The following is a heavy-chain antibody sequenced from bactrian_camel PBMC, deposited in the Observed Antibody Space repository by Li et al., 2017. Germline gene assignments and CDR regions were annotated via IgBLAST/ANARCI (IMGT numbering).Heavy chain of an antibody. J-gene: IGHJ4*01. Sequence: HVQLVESGGGSVQVGGSLKLSCAASGLSVTYYCVGWFRQTPGNECDLVSTIDSDGSTYYVDSVKGRFTISQDNAKNTVYLQMNSVKPEDKAVYYCAATVIRAASCPSSPNLYMHWGQGTQVTVS. V-gene: IGHV3S9*01. CDR3: AATVIRAASCPSSPNLYMH. CDR2: IDSDGST. D-gene: IGHD4*01. CDR1: GLSVTYYC.